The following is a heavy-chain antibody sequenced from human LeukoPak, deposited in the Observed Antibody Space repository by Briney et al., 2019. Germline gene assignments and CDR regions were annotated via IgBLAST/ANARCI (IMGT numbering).Heavy chain of an antibody. Sequence: GGSLRLSCAASGFTFSDYYMSWIRQAPGKGLEWVSAISSSGGSTYYADSVKGRFTVSRDNSKNTLYVQMNSLRAEDTAVYYCAKRWFGELGVDWFDPWGQGILVTVSS. CDR1: GFTFSDYY. CDR3: AKRWFGELGVDWFDP. CDR2: ISSSGGST. D-gene: IGHD3-10*01. V-gene: IGHV3-23*01. J-gene: IGHJ5*02.